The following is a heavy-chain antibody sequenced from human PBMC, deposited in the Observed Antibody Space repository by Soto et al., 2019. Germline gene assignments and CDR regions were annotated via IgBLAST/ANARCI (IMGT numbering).Heavy chain of an antibody. CDR3: ARDTYYYDISDQLSVDAFDI. D-gene: IGHD3-22*01. Sequence: EVQLVESGGGLVQPGGSLRLSCAASGFTSSSYWIHWVRQAPGKGLVWVSRISNDGSSTNYADSVKGRFTISRDNAKITVYLQMNSLRAADTVVYYCARDTYYYDISDQLSVDAFDIWGQGTMVTVSS. J-gene: IGHJ3*02. CDR1: GFTSSSYW. V-gene: IGHV3-74*01. CDR2: ISNDGSST.